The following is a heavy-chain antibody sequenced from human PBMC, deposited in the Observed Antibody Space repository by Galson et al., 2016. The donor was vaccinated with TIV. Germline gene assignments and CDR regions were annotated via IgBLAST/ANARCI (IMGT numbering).Heavy chain of an antibody. CDR1: GFTFSSYS. V-gene: IGHV3-48*04. J-gene: IGHJ5*02. Sequence: SLRLSCAGSGFTFSSYSMTWVRQAPGKGLEWVSYISDSSGSIYYADSVKGRFTISRDNAKNSLYLQMNSLRVEDTAVYYCARDKERSCWYFWFDRWGQGTLVTVSS. CDR2: ISDSSGSI. D-gene: IGHD6-19*01. CDR3: ARDKERSCWYFWFDR.